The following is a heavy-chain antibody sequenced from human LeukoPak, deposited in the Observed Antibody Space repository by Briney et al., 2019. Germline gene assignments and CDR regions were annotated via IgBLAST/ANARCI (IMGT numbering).Heavy chain of an antibody. Sequence: PGGPLRLFCAASGFTFWSYGMHCARQAPGKAREGVAFILYDGSNKYYADSVKGPFTISRDNSKNPLYLQMNSLRAEDTAVYYCARTVWGSTSYFYYMDVWGKGTTVTVSS. D-gene: IGHD2-2*01. V-gene: IGHV3-30*02. J-gene: IGHJ6*03. CDR3: ARTVWGSTSYFYYMDV. CDR2: ILYDGSNK. CDR1: GFTFWSYG.